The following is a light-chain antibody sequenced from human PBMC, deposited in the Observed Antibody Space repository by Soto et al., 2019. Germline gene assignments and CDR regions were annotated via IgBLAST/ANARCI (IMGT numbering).Light chain of an antibody. J-gene: IGKJ5*01. CDR3: QQSDTYPLT. CDR1: QSLLHSNGYNY. Sequence: DIVMTQSPLSLPVTPGEPASISCRSSQSLLHSNGYNYLDWYLQKPGQSPQLLIYLGSNRASGVPDRFSGSGSGTDFTLTISSLQADDFATYYCQQSDTYPLTFGQGTRLEIK. CDR2: LGS. V-gene: IGKV2-28*01.